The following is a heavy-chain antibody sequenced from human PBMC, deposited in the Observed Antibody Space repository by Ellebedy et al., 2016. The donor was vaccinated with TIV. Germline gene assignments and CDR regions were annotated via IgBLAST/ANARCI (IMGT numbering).Heavy chain of an antibody. D-gene: IGHD3-3*01. V-gene: IGHV3-33*01. CDR1: GFTFSSYG. CDR3: ARDLFYWSGLD. CDR2: IWYDGSNR. J-gene: IGHJ4*02. Sequence: GESLKISCAASGFTFSSYGMRWVRQAPGKGLEWVAIIWYDGSNRYYTESVKGRFTISRDNSKNTLYLQMNSLRAEDTAVYYCARDLFYWSGLDWGQGTLVSVSS.